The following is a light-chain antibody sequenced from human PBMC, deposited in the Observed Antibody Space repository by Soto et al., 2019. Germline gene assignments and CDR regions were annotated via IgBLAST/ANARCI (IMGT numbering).Light chain of an antibody. V-gene: IGKV1-5*03. CDR2: RAS. Sequence: DIQMSQSPSTLSPSVGDKVTISCRACQSISNWLAWYQQKPGEAPELLIYRASNLQSGVPSRFSGSGSGTEFTLTISSLQTDDFATYYCQQYHRYPYSFGPGTKLEI. CDR3: QQYHRYPYS. J-gene: IGKJ2*01. CDR1: QSISNW.